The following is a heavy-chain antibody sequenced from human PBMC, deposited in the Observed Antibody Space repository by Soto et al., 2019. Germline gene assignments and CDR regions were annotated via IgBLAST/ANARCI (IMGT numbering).Heavy chain of an antibody. Sequence: GGSLRLSFVASGFIFSNSWMTWVRQAPGKWLEWVYNRTEDGSEKYYVDSVKGRFTISRDNAKNSLFLQMTGLXVDDTAVYFCAREARPEVLRDLLIRQRAKIWGGDNSRGNGHYSYGMDVWGQGTTVTVSS. J-gene: IGHJ6*02. CDR1: GFIFSNSW. CDR3: AREARPEVLRDLLIRQRAKIWGGDNSRGNGHYSYGMDV. CDR2: RTEDGSEK. D-gene: IGHD2-21*02. V-gene: IGHV3-7*03.